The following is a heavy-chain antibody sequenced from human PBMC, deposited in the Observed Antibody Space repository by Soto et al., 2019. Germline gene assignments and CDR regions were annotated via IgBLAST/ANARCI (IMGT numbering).Heavy chain of an antibody. Sequence: QVQLQESGPGLVKPSQTLSLTCTVSGGSISSGDYYWSWIRQPPGKGLEWIGYTYYSGSTYYNPSLKSRVTLSVAAAKNQFSLQRSSVTAADTAVYYCARQKPYYYDSCGYNTFDYWGQGTLVTVSS. CDR2: TYYSGST. CDR3: ARQKPYYYDSCGYNTFDY. J-gene: IGHJ4*02. D-gene: IGHD3-22*01. CDR1: GGSISSGDYY. V-gene: IGHV4-30-4*01.